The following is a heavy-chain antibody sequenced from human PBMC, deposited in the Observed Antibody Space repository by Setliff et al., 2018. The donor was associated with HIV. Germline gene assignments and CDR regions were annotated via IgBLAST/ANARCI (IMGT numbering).Heavy chain of an antibody. CDR3: ARGFDYAQRPPLYYFDY. Sequence: SETLSLTCTVSGGSISSGYYYWSWIRQHPGKGLEWIGYIYYSGNPFYNPSLRSRVTLSLDTSKNQFSLKLSSVTAADTAVYYCARGFDYAQRPPLYYFDYWGQGTLVTVSS. V-gene: IGHV4-31*03. CDR2: IYYSGNP. J-gene: IGHJ4*02. CDR1: GGSISSGYYY. D-gene: IGHD2-2*01.